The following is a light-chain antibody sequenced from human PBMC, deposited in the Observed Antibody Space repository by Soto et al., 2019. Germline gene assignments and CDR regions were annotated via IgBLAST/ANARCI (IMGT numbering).Light chain of an antibody. Sequence: EIVLTQSPGTLSLSPGERATLSCRASQSVSSSFLAWYQQKPGQPPRLLIYGTSSRATGIPERFSGSGSGTDFTLTISRLEPEDFAVYYCQHYRSSWTFGRGTKVEVE. V-gene: IGKV3-20*01. CDR3: QHYRSSWT. J-gene: IGKJ1*01. CDR2: GTS. CDR1: QSVSSSF.